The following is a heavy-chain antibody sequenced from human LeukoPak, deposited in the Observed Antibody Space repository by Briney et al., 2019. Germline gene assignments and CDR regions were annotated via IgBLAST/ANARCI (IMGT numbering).Heavy chain of an antibody. D-gene: IGHD4-17*01. CDR1: GYTLTELS. CDR3: ATESEGDYGWLRAFDI. J-gene: IGHJ4*02. CDR2: FDPEDGET. V-gene: IGHV1-24*01. Sequence: ASVKVSCKVSGYTLTELSMHWVRQAPGKGLEWMGGFDPEDGETIYAQKFQGRVTMTEDTSTDTAYMELSGLRSEDTAVYYCATESEGDYGWLRAFDIWGQGTLVTVSS.